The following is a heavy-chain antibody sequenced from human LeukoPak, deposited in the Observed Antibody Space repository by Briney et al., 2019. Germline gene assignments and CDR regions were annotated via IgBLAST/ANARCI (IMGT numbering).Heavy chain of an antibody. CDR1: GNSFTVNCYY. J-gene: IGHJ3*02. Sequence: GASVKISCKVSGNSFTVNCYYIHWVRPAPGQGLEWMGCLNPNSGGTHSAQRVQARTTMTRDTSISTAYMELSSLRSDDTALYYRARVPHRGTIVELPGTILDAFDIWSQGTMVTVSS. D-gene: IGHD1-7*01. CDR3: ARVPHRGTIVELPGTILDAFDI. V-gene: IGHV1-2*02. CDR2: LNPNSGGT.